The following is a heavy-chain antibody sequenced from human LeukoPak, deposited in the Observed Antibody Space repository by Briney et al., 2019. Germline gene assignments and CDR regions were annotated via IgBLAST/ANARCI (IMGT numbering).Heavy chain of an antibody. Sequence: GGSLRVSCVASKFTFSHFGMHWVRQAPGKGLEWVAVIWNDGSNQYYADSVKGRFTVSRDNSRNTLYLQMNNLRPEDTAVYYCAKDAQRGFDYSNSLENWGQGTLVTVSS. V-gene: IGHV3-33*06. J-gene: IGHJ4*02. D-gene: IGHD4-11*01. CDR3: AKDAQRGFDYSNSLEN. CDR1: KFTFSHFG. CDR2: IWNDGSNQ.